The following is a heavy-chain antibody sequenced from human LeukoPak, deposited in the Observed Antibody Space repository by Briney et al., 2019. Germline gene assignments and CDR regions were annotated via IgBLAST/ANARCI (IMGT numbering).Heavy chain of an antibody. V-gene: IGHV1-2*02. CDR1: GYTFTVYY. CDR2: INPNSGGT. Sequence: ASVKVSFKASGYTFTVYYMHWVRQAPGQGVEWMGWINPNSGGTNYAQKFQGRGTMTRDTSISTAYMELSRLRSDDTAVYYCARDGAAMVRGVTPWGQGTLVTVSS. J-gene: IGHJ5*02. CDR3: ARDGAAMVRGVTP. D-gene: IGHD3-10*01.